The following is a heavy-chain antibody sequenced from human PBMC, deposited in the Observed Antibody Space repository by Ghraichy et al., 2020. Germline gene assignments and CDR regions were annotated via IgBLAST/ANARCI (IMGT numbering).Heavy chain of an antibody. CDR2: ISWNSGSI. V-gene: IGHV3-9*01. CDR1: GFTFDDYA. D-gene: IGHD6-6*01. J-gene: IGHJ4*02. Sequence: LRLSCAASGFTFDDYAMHWVRQAPGKGLEWVSGISWNSGSIGYADSVKGRFTISRDNAKNSLYLQMNSLRAEDTALYYCAKDHYSSSSHFDYWGQGTLVTVSS. CDR3: AKDHYSSSSHFDY.